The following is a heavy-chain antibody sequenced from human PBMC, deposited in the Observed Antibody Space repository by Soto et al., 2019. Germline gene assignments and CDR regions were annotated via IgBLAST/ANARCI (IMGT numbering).Heavy chain of an antibody. Sequence: PGGSLRLSCAASGFTFRSYAMHWVRQAPGKGLEWVSVISYDGSNKYYADSVKGRFTISREISNNTLYLQMNSLRGEDTAIYYCAKARQAQSHYYYGMDVWGQGTPVTVSS. D-gene: IGHD1-1*01. J-gene: IGHJ6*02. CDR1: GFTFRSYA. CDR3: AKARQAQSHYYYGMDV. V-gene: IGHV3-30-3*01. CDR2: ISYDGSNK.